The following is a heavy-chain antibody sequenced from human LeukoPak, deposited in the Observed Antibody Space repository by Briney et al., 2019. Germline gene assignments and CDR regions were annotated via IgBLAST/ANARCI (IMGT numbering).Heavy chain of an antibody. V-gene: IGHV1-69*04. CDR2: IIPILGIA. CDR3: ARDVMHADGMDV. Sequence: SSVKVSCKASGGTFSSYAISWVRQTPGQGLEWMGRIIPILGIATYAQKFQGRVTITADRTTITAYMELSSLTSEDTAVYYCARDVMHADGMDVWGQGTTVTVSS. D-gene: IGHD2-21*01. J-gene: IGHJ6*02. CDR1: GGTFSSYA.